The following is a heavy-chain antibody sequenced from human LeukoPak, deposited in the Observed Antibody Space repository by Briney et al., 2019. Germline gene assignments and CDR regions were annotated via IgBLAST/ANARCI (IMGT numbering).Heavy chain of an antibody. CDR1: GGSISSYY. V-gene: IGHV4-59*01. CDR3: ARAGVRKYYFDY. D-gene: IGHD1-1*01. CDR2: IYYSGST. Sequence: SETLSLTCTVSGGSISSYYWSWIRQPPGKGLEWIGYIYYSGSTNYNPSLKSRVTISVDTSKNQFSLKLSSVTAADTAVYYCARAGVRKYYFDYWGQGTLVTVSS. J-gene: IGHJ4*02.